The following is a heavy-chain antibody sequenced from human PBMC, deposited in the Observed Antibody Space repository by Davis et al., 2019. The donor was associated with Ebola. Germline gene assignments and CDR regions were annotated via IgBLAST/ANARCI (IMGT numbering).Heavy chain of an antibody. CDR3: ARVNRPVHFDY. D-gene: IGHD1-14*01. Sequence: PSETLSLTCTVSGGSISSSSYYWGWSRQPPGKGLEWIGSIYYSGSTNYNPSLKSRVTISVDTSKNQFSLKLSSVTAADTAVYYCARVNRPVHFDYWGQGTLVTVSS. V-gene: IGHV4-39*07. CDR2: IYYSGST. CDR1: GGSISSSSYY. J-gene: IGHJ4*02.